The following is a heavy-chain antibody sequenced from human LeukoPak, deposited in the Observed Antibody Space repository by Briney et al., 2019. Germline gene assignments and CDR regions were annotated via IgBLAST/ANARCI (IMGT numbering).Heavy chain of an antibody. V-gene: IGHV3-7*01. D-gene: IGHD4-17*01. CDR2: IKQDGSEK. CDR3: ARVQPTVTPEYFQH. Sequence: PGGSLRLSCAASGFTFSSYWMSWVRQAPGKGLEWVANIKQDGSEKYYVDSVKGRFTISRDNAKNSRYLQRNSLRAEDTAVYYCARVQPTVTPEYFQHWGQGTLVTVSS. J-gene: IGHJ1*01. CDR1: GFTFSSYW.